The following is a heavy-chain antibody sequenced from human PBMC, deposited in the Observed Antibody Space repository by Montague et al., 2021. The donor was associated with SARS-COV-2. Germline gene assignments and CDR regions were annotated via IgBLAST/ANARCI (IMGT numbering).Heavy chain of an antibody. D-gene: IGHD2-15*01. J-gene: IGHJ5*02. Sequence: SETLSLTCTVSGASITSSNWWNWVRQPPGKGLEWIGQIYHSGSTNYNPSLKSRLTLSLDKSKNQFSLNLSSVTAADTAVHYCARQIQQVVLSPAKLTNWFDPWGLGTLVTVAS. CDR2: IYHSGST. V-gene: IGHV4-4*02. CDR1: GASITSSNW. CDR3: ARQIQQVVLSPAKLTNWFDP.